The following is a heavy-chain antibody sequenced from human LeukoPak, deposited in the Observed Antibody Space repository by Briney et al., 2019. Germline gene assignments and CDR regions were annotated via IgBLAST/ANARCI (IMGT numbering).Heavy chain of an antibody. Sequence: ASVKVSCKASGYTFTSYGISWVRQAPGQGLEWMGWISAYNGNTNYAQKLQGRVTMTRDTSISTAYMELSRLRSDDTAVYYCARDSPLYGPDYWGQGTLVTVSS. CDR2: ISAYNGNT. D-gene: IGHD4-17*01. CDR1: GYTFTSYG. J-gene: IGHJ4*02. CDR3: ARDSPLYGPDY. V-gene: IGHV1-18*01.